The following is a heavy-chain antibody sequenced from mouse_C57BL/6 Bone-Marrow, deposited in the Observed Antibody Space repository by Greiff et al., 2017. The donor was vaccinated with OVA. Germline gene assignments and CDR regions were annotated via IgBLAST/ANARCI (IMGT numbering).Heavy chain of an antibody. CDR3: ARQLYYDYHFDY. Sequence: EVQRVESGGDLVKPGGSLKLSCAASGFTFSSYGMSWVRQTPDKRLEWVATISSGGSYTYYPDSVKGRFTIPRDNAKNTLYLQMSSLKSEDTAMYYCARQLYYDYHFDYWGQGTTLTVSS. V-gene: IGHV5-6*01. CDR1: GFTFSSYG. D-gene: IGHD2-4*01. CDR2: ISSGGSYT. J-gene: IGHJ2*01.